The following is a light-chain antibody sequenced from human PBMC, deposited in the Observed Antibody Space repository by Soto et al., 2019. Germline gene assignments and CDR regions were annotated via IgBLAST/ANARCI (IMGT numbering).Light chain of an antibody. CDR3: QQQDILPIT. CDR2: GAS. V-gene: IGKV3-20*01. J-gene: IGKJ5*01. Sequence: DIVLTQTPGTLSLSPGDSATLSCRASQRVGSNYLAWHQQKPGQTPRLLVYGASSRATGIPDRFSGSGSGTDFTLTISRLEPEDVALDDCQQQDILPITFGQGTRLEIK. CDR1: QRVGSNY.